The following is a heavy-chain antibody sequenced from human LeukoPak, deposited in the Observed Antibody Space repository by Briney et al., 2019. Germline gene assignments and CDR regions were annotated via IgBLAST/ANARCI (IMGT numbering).Heavy chain of an antibody. D-gene: IGHD3-22*01. V-gene: IGHV4-4*08. CDR3: ARLAYYDSSGYYPASGYFAL. Sequence: PSETLSLTCTVPGDSSFSYYWNWIWQPPGKGPGWVGYIYANWITSYNPSLRSRGTISIATSKNQFSMRLRSVTAADTAIYYCARLAYYDSSGYYPASGYFALWRRGTLVTVSS. J-gene: IGHJ2*01. CDR2: IYANWIT. CDR1: GDSSFSYY.